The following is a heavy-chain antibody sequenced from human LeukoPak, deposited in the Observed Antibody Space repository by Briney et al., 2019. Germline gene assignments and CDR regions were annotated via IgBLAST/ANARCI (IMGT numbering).Heavy chain of an antibody. Sequence: LGESLKISCQGSGYSFTRYWLGWVREMPGTGLGWMGVIDPVDSDTRYSPSFQGQGTISADKSISPAYLQWSSLKASDTAMYYCARLYYYDSSGYYSPFDYSGQGTLVTVSS. CDR1: GYSFTRYW. CDR3: ARLYYYDSSGYYSPFDY. CDR2: IDPVDSDT. V-gene: IGHV5-51*01. J-gene: IGHJ4*02. D-gene: IGHD3-22*01.